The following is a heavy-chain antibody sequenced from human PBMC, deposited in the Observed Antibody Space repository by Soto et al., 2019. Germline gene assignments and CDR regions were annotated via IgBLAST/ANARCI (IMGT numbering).Heavy chain of an antibody. Sequence: SQTLSLTCAISGDSVSSYSAAWNWIRQSPSGGLEWLGRTYYRSRFFSDYTESLKSRIIINPDTSKNQFSLELKSVTPEDTAVYCCAGARYRTTRWYGPWRTANPISVSS. CDR1: GDSVSSYSAA. V-gene: IGHV6-1*01. J-gene: IGHJ5*02. CDR2: TYYRSRFFS. CDR3: AGARYRTTRWYGP. D-gene: IGHD2-2*02.